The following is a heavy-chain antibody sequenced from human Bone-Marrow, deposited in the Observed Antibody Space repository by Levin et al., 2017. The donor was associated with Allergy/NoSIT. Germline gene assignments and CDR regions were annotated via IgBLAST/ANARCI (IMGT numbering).Heavy chain of an antibody. V-gene: IGHV4-61*02. CDR1: GGSISSGNYY. CDR2: IYTSGST. CDR3: ARVGHVRESSGTSWYSFSYYYMDV. Sequence: SCTVSGGSISSGNYYWSWIRQPAGERLEWIGRIYTSGSTNYNPSLKSRFTISLDTSKNQFSLKLTSVTAADTAVYYCARVGHVRESSGTSWYSFSYYYMDVWGKGTTVTVSS. D-gene: IGHD2-2*02. J-gene: IGHJ6*03.